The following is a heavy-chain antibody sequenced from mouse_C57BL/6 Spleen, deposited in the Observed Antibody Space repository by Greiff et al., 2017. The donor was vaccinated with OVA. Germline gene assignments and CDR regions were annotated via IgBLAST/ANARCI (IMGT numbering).Heavy chain of an antibody. CDR2: SYPRSGNT. CDR1: GYTFTSFG. CDR3: AALYYDYDRGFAY. D-gene: IGHD2-4*01. V-gene: IGHV1-81*01. J-gene: IGHJ3*01. Sequence: LVESGAELARPGASVKLSCKASGYTFTSFGISWVKQRTGQGLEWIGESYPRSGNTYYNEKFKGKATLTADKSSSIEYMELRSLTSEASAVYFCAALYYDYDRGFAYWGQGTLVTVSA.